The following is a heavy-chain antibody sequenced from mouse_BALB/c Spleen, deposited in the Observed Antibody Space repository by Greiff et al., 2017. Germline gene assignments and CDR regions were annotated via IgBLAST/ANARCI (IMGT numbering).Heavy chain of an antibody. CDR3: ARHGHYGSSGFAY. V-gene: IGHV10-1*02. CDR1: GFTFNTYA. Sequence: EVMLVESGGGLVQPKGSLKLSCAASGFTFNTYAMNWVRQAPGKGLEWVARIRSKSNNYATYYADSVKDRFTISRDDSQSMLYLQMNNLKTEDTAMYYCARHGHYGSSGFAYWGQGTLVTVSA. J-gene: IGHJ3*01. CDR2: IRSKSNNYAT. D-gene: IGHD1-1*01.